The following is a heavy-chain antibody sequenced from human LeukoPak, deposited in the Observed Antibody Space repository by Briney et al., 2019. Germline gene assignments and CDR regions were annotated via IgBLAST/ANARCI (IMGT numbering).Heavy chain of an antibody. D-gene: IGHD6-13*01. CDR1: GFTFSSYS. J-gene: IGHJ6*02. CDR2: IYSGGST. Sequence: PGGSLRLSCAASGFTFSSYSMNWVRQAPGKGLEWVSVIYSGGSTYYADSVKGRFTISRDNSKNTLYLQMNSLRAEDTAVYYCARDLIAAAGTGYYYGMDVWGQGTTVTVSS. CDR3: ARDLIAAAGTGYYYGMDV. V-gene: IGHV3-53*01.